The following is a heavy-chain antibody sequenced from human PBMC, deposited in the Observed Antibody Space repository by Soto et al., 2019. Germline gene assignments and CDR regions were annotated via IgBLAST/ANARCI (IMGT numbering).Heavy chain of an antibody. J-gene: IGHJ4*02. CDR3: ARAGDSSGPVALGY. CDR1: GGPPKTGGLY. D-gene: IGHD6-19*01. CDR2: IYHSGST. V-gene: IGHV4-30-2*01. Sequence: PSGALSPPCPVFGGPPKTGGLYWRLVPHPPGRGLEWIGYIYHSGSTYYNPSLKSRVTISVDRSKNQFSLKLSSVTAADTAVYYCARAGDSSGPVALGYWGQGTLVTVSS.